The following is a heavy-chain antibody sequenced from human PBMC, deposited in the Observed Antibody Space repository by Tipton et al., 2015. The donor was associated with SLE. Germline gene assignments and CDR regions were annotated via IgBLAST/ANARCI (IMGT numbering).Heavy chain of an antibody. V-gene: IGHV3-30*04. D-gene: IGHD1-20*01. CDR3: AGGRGITGHHYFDY. CDR1: GFTFSIYA. Sequence: SLRLSCADSGFTFSIYAMHWVRQPPGKGLEWVAVISYDGSNKYYADSVKGRFTISRDNAKNSLYLQMNSLRAEDTAVYYCAGGRGITGHHYFDYWGQGTLVTVSS. J-gene: IGHJ4*02. CDR2: ISYDGSNK.